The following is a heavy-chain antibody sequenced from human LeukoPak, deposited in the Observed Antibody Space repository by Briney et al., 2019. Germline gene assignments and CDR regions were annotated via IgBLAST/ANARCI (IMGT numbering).Heavy chain of an antibody. Sequence: GGSLRLYCEASGFTFSHYGMDWVRQAPGKGLEWVAVIWSDGTNQYYADSVKGRFTISRDTFKTMVSLQMNRLRAEDTAVYYCAKDAQSGFDYSNSLEHWGQGSLVTVSS. CDR2: IWSDGTNQ. V-gene: IGHV3-33*06. J-gene: IGHJ4*02. D-gene: IGHD4-11*01. CDR3: AKDAQSGFDYSNSLEH. CDR1: GFTFSHYG.